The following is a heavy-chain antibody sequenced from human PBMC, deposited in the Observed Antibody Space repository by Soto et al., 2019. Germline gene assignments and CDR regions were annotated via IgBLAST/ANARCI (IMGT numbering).Heavy chain of an antibody. CDR2: MNPKSGHT. CDR1: GYSFSDYS. J-gene: IGHJ4*02. CDR3: ASVTFGGVVLAH. V-gene: IGHV1-8*01. Sequence: ASVKVSCKASGYSFSDYSINWVRQAPGQGLEWMGWMNPKSGHTAHAQKIQGRVTLTRDTSINTVYMELSSLTSGDTAVYYCASVTFGGVVLAHWGQGTLVTVSS. D-gene: IGHD3-16*01.